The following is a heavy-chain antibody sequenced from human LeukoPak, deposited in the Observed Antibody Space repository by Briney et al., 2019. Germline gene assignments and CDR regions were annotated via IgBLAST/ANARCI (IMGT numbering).Heavy chain of an antibody. V-gene: IGHV3-21*04. CDR1: GFTFSSYS. CDR2: ISSSSSYI. Sequence: GGSLRLSCAASGFTFSSYSMNWVRQAPGKGLEWVSSISSSSSYIYYADSVKGRFTISRDNSKNTLYLQMNSLRAEDTAVYYCAKAYDFWSSCFDYWGQGTLVTVSS. J-gene: IGHJ4*02. D-gene: IGHD3-3*01. CDR3: AKAYDFWSSCFDY.